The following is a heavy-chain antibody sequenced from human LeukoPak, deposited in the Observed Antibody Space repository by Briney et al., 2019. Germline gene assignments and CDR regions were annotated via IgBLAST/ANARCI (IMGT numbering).Heavy chain of an antibody. J-gene: IGHJ5*02. D-gene: IGHD2-2*02. CDR3: ARESPVYCSSTSCYNDPFDP. Sequence: SVKVSCKASGGTFSSYAISWVRQAPGRGLEWMGGISPIFGTANYAQKFQGRVTITADESTSTAYMELSSLRSEDTAVYYCARESPVYCSSTSCYNDPFDPWSQGTLVTVSS. V-gene: IGHV1-69*01. CDR2: ISPIFGTA. CDR1: GGTFSSYA.